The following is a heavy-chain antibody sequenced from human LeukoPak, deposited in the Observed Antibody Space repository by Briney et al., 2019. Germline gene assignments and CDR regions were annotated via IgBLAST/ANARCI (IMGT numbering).Heavy chain of an antibody. D-gene: IGHD2-15*01. Sequence: SVKVSCKASGGTFSSYAISWVRQAPGQGLEWMGRIIPIFGIANYAQKFQGRVTITADKATSTAYMELSSLRSEDTAVYYCARERDHLDTYGSGGSCYSRASWFDPWGQGTLVTVSS. CDR2: IIPIFGIA. V-gene: IGHV1-69*04. CDR1: GGTFSSYA. J-gene: IGHJ5*02. CDR3: ARERDHLDTYGSGGSCYSRASWFDP.